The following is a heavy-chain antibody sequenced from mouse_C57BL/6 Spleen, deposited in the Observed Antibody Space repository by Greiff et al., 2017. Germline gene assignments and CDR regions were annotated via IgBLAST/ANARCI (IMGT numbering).Heavy chain of an antibody. CDR1: GYTFISYW. CDR3: EREGDSRVAY. J-gene: IGHJ3*01. CDR2: INPSNGGT. Sequence: QVQLQQSGPELVKPGASVKLSCKASGYTFISYWMHWVKQRPGQGLEWIGNINPSNGGTNYNEKFKRKATLPVDKPSSTAYMPLSRLTSEDSAVDYCEREGDSRVAYWGQGTLVTVSA. V-gene: IGHV1-53*01.